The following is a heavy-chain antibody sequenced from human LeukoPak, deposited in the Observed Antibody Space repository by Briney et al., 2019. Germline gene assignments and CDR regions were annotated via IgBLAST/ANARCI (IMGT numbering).Heavy chain of an antibody. CDR2: IRSSGNTI. CDR1: GFTFSDYS. V-gene: IGHV3-11*04. Sequence: GGSLRLSCAASGFTFSDYSMSWIRQAPGKGLEWVSYIRSSGNTIYYADSVKGRFTISRDNAKNSLYLQMNSLRAEDTAVYYCAKDPITIFGVVPYYMDVWGKGTTVTVSS. J-gene: IGHJ6*03. CDR3: AKDPITIFGVVPYYMDV. D-gene: IGHD3-3*01.